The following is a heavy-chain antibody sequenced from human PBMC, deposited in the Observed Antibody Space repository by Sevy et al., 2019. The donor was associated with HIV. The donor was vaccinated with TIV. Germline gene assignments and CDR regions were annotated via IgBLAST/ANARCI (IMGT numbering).Heavy chain of an antibody. V-gene: IGHV5-51*01. CDR2: INPSDSDA. CDR1: GYSFTTYW. D-gene: IGHD1-20*01. J-gene: IGHJ3*02. CDR3: TSLQRGISGSTAAFSI. Sequence: GESLKISCKASGYSFTTYWIAWVRQMPGKGLEGMGIINPSDSDARYSPSFQGQVTISVDDSISAAYLNWTSLKSPDTARYHCTSLQRGISGSTAAFSILGQGTMVTVSS.